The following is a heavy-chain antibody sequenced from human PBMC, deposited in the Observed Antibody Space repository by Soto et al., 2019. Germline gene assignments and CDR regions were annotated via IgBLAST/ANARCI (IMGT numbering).Heavy chain of an antibody. J-gene: IGHJ4*02. CDR3: AHAGDYDLLTFDH. CDR2: IYWDDDK. D-gene: IGHD4-17*01. Sequence: QITLKESGPTLVRPAQTLTLTCDFSGFSLSTYHMGVAWIRQPPGKALEWLALIYWDDDKRYSPSLKDRLAISKDTSSNQVVLTITNIDPGDSATYFCAHAGDYDLLTFDHWGPGTPVTVSS. CDR1: GFSLSTYHMG. V-gene: IGHV2-5*02.